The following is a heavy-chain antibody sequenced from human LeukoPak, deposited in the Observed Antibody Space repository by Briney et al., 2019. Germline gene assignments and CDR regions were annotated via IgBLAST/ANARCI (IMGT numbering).Heavy chain of an antibody. D-gene: IGHD2-21*02. CDR3: ARCAYCGGDCYPSCYYYMDV. V-gene: IGHV1-69*05. CDR2: IIPLFGTT. CDR1: GGTFSSYA. Sequence: SVKVSCKASGGTFSSYAIGWVRQAPGQGLEWMGGIIPLFGTTNYAQKFQDRVTMTTDESTSAVYLELSSLRSEDTAVYYCARCAYCGGDCYPSCYYYMDVWGKGTTVTVSS. J-gene: IGHJ6*03.